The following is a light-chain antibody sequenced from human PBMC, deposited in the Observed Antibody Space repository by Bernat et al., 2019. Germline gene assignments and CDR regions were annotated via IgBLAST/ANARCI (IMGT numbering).Light chain of an antibody. CDR3: QSADSSGTCV. V-gene: IGLV3-25*02. Sequence: SYELTQPPSVSVSPGQTARITCSGDALPKQYAYWYQQKPGQAPVLVIYKDSERPSGIPERFPGSSSGTTVALYISGVQAKDEADYYCQSADSSGTCVFGGGTKLTVL. CDR1: ALPKQY. CDR2: KDS. J-gene: IGLJ3*02.